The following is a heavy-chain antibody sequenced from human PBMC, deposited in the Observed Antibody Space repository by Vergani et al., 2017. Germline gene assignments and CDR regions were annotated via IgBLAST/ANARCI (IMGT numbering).Heavy chain of an antibody. Sequence: EVQLVESGGGLVKPGGSLRLSCAASGFTFSSYSMNWVRQAPGKGLEWVSSIISSSSYIYYADSVKGRFTISRDNAKNSLYLQMNSLRAEDTAVYYCARDLGIAAASDAFDIWGQGTMVTVSS. CDR1: GFTFSSYS. D-gene: IGHD6-13*01. J-gene: IGHJ3*02. CDR2: IISSSSYI. V-gene: IGHV3-21*01. CDR3: ARDLGIAAASDAFDI.